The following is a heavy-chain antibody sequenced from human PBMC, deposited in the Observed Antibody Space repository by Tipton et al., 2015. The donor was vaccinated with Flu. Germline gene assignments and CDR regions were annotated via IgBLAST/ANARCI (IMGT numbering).Heavy chain of an antibody. D-gene: IGHD1-26*01. J-gene: IGHJ3*02. CDR3: ARDICGSYCLGAFDI. V-gene: IGHV4-38-2*02. Sequence: GLVKPSETLSLTCTVSGDSMKSYYWSWIRQPPGKGLEWVGNIYHSGSTYYNPSLKSRVTMSIDTSKNHFSLKLSSVTAADTAVYYCARDICGSYCLGAFDIWGQGTMVTVSS. CDR2: IYHSGST. CDR1: GDSMKSYY.